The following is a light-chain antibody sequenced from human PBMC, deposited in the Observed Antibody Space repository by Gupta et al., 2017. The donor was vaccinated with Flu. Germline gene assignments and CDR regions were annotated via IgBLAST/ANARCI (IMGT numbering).Light chain of an antibody. CDR3: MQALQTPRT. Sequence: IVLTQSPLSLPVTPGEPASISCRSSQSLLHHSNYNYLEWYVQKPGQSPRLLIYLASSRASGVPDRFSGGGSGTDFTLRITGVEAEDVGVYYCMQALQTPRTFGQGTKLEIK. J-gene: IGKJ2*01. CDR2: LAS. CDR1: QSLLHHSNYNY. V-gene: IGKV2-28*01.